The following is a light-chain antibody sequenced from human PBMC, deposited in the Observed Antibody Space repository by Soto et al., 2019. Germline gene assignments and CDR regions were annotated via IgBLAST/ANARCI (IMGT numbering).Light chain of an antibody. Sequence: LITQSPATLSVSPGDRTNFSCRASPNIRDNLAWYQHKAGRTPRLLVYGASTRAPGIPARFSGAGSGTQFSLTISNLQSEDFATYYCQQYNNFPLIFGGGTKVDIK. J-gene: IGKJ4*01. CDR2: GAS. CDR3: QQYNNFPLI. V-gene: IGKV3-15*01. CDR1: PNIRDN.